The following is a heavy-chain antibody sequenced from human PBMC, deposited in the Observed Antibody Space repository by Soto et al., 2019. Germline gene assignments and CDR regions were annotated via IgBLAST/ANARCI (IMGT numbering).Heavy chain of an antibody. Sequence: SETLSLTCTVSGGSISSSSYYWGWIRQPPGKGLEWIGSIYYSVSTYYNPSLKSRVTISVDTSKNQFSLKLSSVTAADTAVYYCASISTNVLRFLEWLSRNDAFDIWGQGTXVTVSS. CDR3: ASISTNVLRFLEWLSRNDAFDI. D-gene: IGHD3-3*01. V-gene: IGHV4-39*01. CDR2: IYYSVST. CDR1: GGSISSSSYY. J-gene: IGHJ3*02.